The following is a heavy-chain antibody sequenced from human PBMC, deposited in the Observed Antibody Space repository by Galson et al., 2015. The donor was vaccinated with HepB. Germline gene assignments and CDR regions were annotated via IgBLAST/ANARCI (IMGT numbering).Heavy chain of an antibody. CDR1: GFTFNIYA. V-gene: IGHV3-30-3*01. CDR2: ISSDENNK. Sequence: LRLSCAASGFTFNIYAMHWVRQAPGKGLEWVALISSDENNKFYVDSVKGRFTISRDNSQSTLFLQMNSLTLEDTAVYYCARPTPYYYDSSGYSDAFHVWGQGTMVTVSS. J-gene: IGHJ3*01. CDR3: ARPTPYYYDSSGYSDAFHV. D-gene: IGHD3-22*01.